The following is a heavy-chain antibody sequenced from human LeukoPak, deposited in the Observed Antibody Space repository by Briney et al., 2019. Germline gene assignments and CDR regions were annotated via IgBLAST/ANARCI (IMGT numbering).Heavy chain of an antibody. J-gene: IGHJ5*02. V-gene: IGHV3-23*01. CDR2: ISGSGGST. CDR3: AKGHRWLRFTGLGTRFDP. D-gene: IGHD5-12*01. Sequence: PGGSLRLSCAASGFTFTSYAMSWVRQAPGKGLEWVSAISGSGGSTYYADSVKGRFTISRDNSKNTVYLQMNSLTAEDTAVYYWAKGHRWLRFTGLGTRFDPGAREPWSPSPQ. CDR1: GFTFTSYA.